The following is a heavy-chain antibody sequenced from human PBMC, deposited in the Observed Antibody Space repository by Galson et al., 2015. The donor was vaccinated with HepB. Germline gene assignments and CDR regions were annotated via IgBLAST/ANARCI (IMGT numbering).Heavy chain of an antibody. J-gene: IGHJ3*02. CDR3: ARQAVRFVLDYGGNSVAFDI. D-gene: IGHD4-23*01. V-gene: IGHV4-39*01. CDR1: GGSISSSSYY. CDR2: IYYSGST. Sequence: ETLSLTCTVSGGSISSSSYYWGWIRQPPGKGLEWIGSIYYSGSTYYNPSLKSRVTISVDTSKNQFSLKLSSVTAADTAVYYCARQAVRFVLDYGGNSVAFDIWGQGTMVTVSS.